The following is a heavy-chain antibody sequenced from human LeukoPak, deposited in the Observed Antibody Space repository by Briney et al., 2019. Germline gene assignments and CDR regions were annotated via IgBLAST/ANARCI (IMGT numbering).Heavy chain of an antibody. Sequence: ASVKVSCKASGYTFTAYYMHWVRQAPGQGLEWMGWINPNSGGTNYAQKFQGRVTMTRDTSISTAYMEPSRLRSDDTAVYYCARNFVDTFTPDYWGQGTLVTVSS. CDR1: GYTFTAYY. J-gene: IGHJ4*02. V-gene: IGHV1-2*02. CDR2: INPNSGGT. D-gene: IGHD5-18*01. CDR3: ARNFVDTFTPDY.